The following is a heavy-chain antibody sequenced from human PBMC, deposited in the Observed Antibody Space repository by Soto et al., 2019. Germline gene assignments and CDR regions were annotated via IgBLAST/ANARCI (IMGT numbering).Heavy chain of an antibody. V-gene: IGHV3-30*18. CDR1: GFSFSTYG. D-gene: IGHD2-21*02. CDR2: ISYHGSDE. J-gene: IGHJ4*02. Sequence: QVQLVESGGGVVQPGGSLRLSCGASGFSFSTYGLHWVRQAPGRGLEWVAVISYHGSDEYYTDSVQGRFTVSRDNPKNTLYLQMNSLRTEDTAVYYCAKERSWGLVDYWGQGTLVIVSS. CDR3: AKERSWGLVDY.